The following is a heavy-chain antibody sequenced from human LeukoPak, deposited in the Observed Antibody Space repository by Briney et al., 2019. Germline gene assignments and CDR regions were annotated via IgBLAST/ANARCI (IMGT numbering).Heavy chain of an antibody. J-gene: IGHJ4*02. D-gene: IGHD3-16*01. Sequence: QPGGSLRLSYAPSEFTLSSFEVNWVRQAPGGGLEWVSYISRRGSSIFYADCVKGRFTIPRDNAKNSLYLQMNSRRAEDTAVCYCVRGGGAIHSDYWGQGTLVTVSS. CDR3: VRGGGAIHSDY. CDR2: ISRRGSSI. CDR1: EFTLSSFE. V-gene: IGHV3-48*03.